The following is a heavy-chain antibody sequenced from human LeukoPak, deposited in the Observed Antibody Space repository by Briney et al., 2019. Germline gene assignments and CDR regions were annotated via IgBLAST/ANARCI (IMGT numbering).Heavy chain of an antibody. Sequence: SGGSLRLSCAASGFTFSSYSMNWVCQAPGKGLEWVSSISSSSSYIYYADSVKGRFTISRDNAKNSLYLQMNSLRAEDTAVYYCARIAYDALDSYYYGMDVRGQGTTVTVSS. CDR2: ISSSSSYI. J-gene: IGHJ6*02. V-gene: IGHV3-21*01. CDR3: ARIAYDALDSYYYGMDV. D-gene: IGHD3-3*01. CDR1: GFTFSSYS.